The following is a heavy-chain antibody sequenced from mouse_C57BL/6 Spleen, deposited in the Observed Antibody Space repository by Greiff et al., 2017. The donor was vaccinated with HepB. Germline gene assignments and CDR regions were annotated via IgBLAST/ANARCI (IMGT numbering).Heavy chain of an antibody. CDR2: ILPGSGST. J-gene: IGHJ4*01. Sequence: QVQLQQSGAALMLPGASVKLSCKATGYTFTGYWIVWVQQRPGHGLEWIGEILPGSGSTNYNEKFKGKATFTADTSSNTAYMQHSILTTEDSAIYYCARGTVYYAMDYWGQGTAVTVSS. CDR1: GYTFTGYW. V-gene: IGHV1-9*01. D-gene: IGHD1-1*01. CDR3: ARGTVYYAMDY.